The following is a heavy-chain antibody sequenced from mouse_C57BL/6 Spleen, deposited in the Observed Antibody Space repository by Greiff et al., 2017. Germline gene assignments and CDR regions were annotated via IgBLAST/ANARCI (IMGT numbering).Heavy chain of an antibody. CDR3: SSNYDGNCDV. CDR2: ISYDGSN. Sequence: EVKLVESGPGLVKPSQSLSLTCSVTGYSITSGYYWNWIRQFPANQLEWMGYISYDGSNNYNPPLKNRISITREASKNQFFQKLNSMTTEDTATYYCSSNYDGNCDVWGTGTTVTVSS. J-gene: IGHJ1*03. CDR1: GYSITSGYY. V-gene: IGHV3-6*01. D-gene: IGHD2-1*01.